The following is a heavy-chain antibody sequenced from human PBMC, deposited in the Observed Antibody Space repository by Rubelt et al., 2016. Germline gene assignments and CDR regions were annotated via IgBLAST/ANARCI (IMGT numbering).Heavy chain of an antibody. V-gene: IGHV4-34*01. D-gene: IGHD3-3*01. Sequence: QVQLQQWGAGLLKPSETLSLTCAVYGGSFSGYYWSWIRQPPGKGLEWIGEINHSGSTNYNPSLKSRVTISVDTSKNQFSLKLTSVTAADTAVYFCARRAIYVIFGVVTPGCFDYWGQGTLVTVSS. CDR1: GGSFSGYY. J-gene: IGHJ4*02. CDR3: ARRAIYVIFGVVTPGCFDY. CDR2: INHSGST.